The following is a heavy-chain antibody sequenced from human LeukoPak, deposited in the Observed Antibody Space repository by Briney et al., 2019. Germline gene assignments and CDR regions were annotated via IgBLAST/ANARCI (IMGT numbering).Heavy chain of an antibody. J-gene: IGHJ4*02. CDR1: GYTFTGYY. Sequence: ASVKVSCKASGYTFTGYYMHWVRQAPGQGLEWMGWINPNSGGTNYVQKFQGRVTMTRDTSTSTAYMDLSRLRSDDTAVYYCARSSMTTVVTPLDYWGQGTLVTVSS. CDR3: ARSSMTTVVTPLDY. V-gene: IGHV1-2*02. D-gene: IGHD4-23*01. CDR2: INPNSGGT.